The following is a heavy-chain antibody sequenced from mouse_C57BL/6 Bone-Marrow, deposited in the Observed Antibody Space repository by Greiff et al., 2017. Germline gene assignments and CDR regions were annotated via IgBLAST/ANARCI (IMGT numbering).Heavy chain of an antibody. CDR1: GYTFTDYY. V-gene: IGHV1-26*01. Sequence: EVQLQQSGPELVKPGASVKISCKASGYTFTDYYMNWVKQSHGKSLEWIGDINPNNGGTSYNQKFKGKATLTVDKSSSQAYMELRSLTSEDSAVYYCARTVYSNSFAYWGQGTLVTVSA. J-gene: IGHJ3*01. CDR2: INPNNGGT. CDR3: ARTVYSNSFAY. D-gene: IGHD2-5*01.